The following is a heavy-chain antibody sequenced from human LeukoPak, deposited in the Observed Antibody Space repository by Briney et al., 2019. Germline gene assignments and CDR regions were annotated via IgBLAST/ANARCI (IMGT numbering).Heavy chain of an antibody. CDR1: GGSISSYY. Sequence: PSETLSLTCTASGGSISSYYWSWIRQPPGKGLEWIGYIYYSGSTNYNPSLKSRVTISVDTSKNQFSLKLSSVTAADTAVYYCARAPQEVRGAFDIWGQGTMVTVSS. J-gene: IGHJ3*02. CDR3: ARAPQEVRGAFDI. CDR2: IYYSGST. D-gene: IGHD3-10*01. V-gene: IGHV4-59*01.